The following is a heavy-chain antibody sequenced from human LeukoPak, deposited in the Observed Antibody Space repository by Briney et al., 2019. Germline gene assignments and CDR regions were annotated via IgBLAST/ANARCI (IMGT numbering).Heavy chain of an antibody. CDR3: ARDRIAVVTAGYYYYGMDV. CDR2: IKQDGSEK. Sequence: PGGSLRLSCAASGFTFSNAWMSWVRQAPGKGLEWVANIKQDGSEKYYVDSVKGRFTISRDNAKNSLYLQMNSLRAEDTAVYYCARDRIAVVTAGYYYYGMDVWGQGTTVTVSS. V-gene: IGHV3-7*01. D-gene: IGHD2-21*02. J-gene: IGHJ6*02. CDR1: GFTFSNAW.